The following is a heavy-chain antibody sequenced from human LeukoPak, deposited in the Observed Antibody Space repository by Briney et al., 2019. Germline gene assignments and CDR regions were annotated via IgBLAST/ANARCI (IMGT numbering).Heavy chain of an antibody. D-gene: IGHD3-16*01. V-gene: IGHV4-4*07. Sequence: SETLSLTCTVSGGSISSDYWIWIRQPAGKGLEWIGHLYTSGSTNYNPSLQSRVTMSLDTSKNQFSLKLSSVTAADTAVYYCASPMGYWGQGTLVTVSS. CDR1: GGSISSDY. CDR2: LYTSGST. CDR3: ASPMGY. J-gene: IGHJ4*02.